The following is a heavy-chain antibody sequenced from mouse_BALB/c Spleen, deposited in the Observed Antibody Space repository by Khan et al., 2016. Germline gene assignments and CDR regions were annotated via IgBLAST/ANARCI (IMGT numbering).Heavy chain of an antibody. D-gene: IGHD1-2*01. CDR2: ISYSGRT. J-gene: IGHJ4*01. V-gene: IGHV3-2*02. CDR1: GYSITSDYA. CDR3: ARTADTLYYAMDD. Sequence: VQLKESGPGLVKPSQSLSLTCTVTGYSITSDYAWNWIRQFPGNQLEWMGYISYSGRTSYNPSLNSRISLTRDTSKNPFFLQLHSFTTEDTSTLDGARTADTLYYAMDDWGQGTSVTVSS.